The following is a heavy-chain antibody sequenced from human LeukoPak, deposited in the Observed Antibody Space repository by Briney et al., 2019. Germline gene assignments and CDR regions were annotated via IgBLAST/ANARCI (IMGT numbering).Heavy chain of an antibody. CDR2: IIPIFGTA. CDR1: GGTFSSYA. CDR3: AREGPDITIFGVVPTYFDY. D-gene: IGHD3-3*01. V-gene: IGHV1-69*13. J-gene: IGHJ4*02. Sequence: ASVKVSCKASGGTFSSYAISWVRQAPGQGLEWMGGIIPIFGTANYAQKFQGRVTITADESTSTAYMELSSLRSEDTAVYYCAREGPDITIFGVVPTYFDYWGQGTLVTVSS.